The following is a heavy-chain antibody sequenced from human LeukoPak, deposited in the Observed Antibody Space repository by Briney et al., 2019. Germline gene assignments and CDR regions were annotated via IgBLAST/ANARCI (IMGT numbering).Heavy chain of an antibody. CDR1: GFPFRACS. V-gene: IGHV3-21*01. CDR3: ARRALGTTTVDAKYYYMDV. Sequence: GGSLRLSCAASGFPFRACSMSWVRQAPGKGLEWVSFITSTSTYKYYADSVKGRLTVSRDNAKTSLYLQMDSLRAEDTAVYFCARRALGTTTVDAKYYYMDVWGKGTTVTVSS. D-gene: IGHD1-26*01. CDR2: ITSTSTYK. J-gene: IGHJ6*03.